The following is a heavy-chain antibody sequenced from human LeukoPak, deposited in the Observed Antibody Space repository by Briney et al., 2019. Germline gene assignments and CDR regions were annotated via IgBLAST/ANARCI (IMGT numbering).Heavy chain of an antibody. Sequence: ASVKLPCKASGHTFSSYSIIWVRQPPGQGLEWMGRHIPHLGLANYAQNFQGRVTITADKSTSTAHMELSSLSSEDTAVYHCERESSTRYYYDSSGYYYEYYWGQGALVTVSS. CDR3: ERESSTRYYYDSSGYYYEYY. CDR1: GHTFSSYS. D-gene: IGHD3-22*01. CDR2: HIPHLGLA. V-gene: IGHV1-69*04. J-gene: IGHJ4*02.